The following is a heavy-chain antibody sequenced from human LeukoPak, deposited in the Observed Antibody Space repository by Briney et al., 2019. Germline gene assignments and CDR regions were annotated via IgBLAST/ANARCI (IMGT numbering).Heavy chain of an antibody. CDR3: AKDLGRRAYYYYYMDV. CDR2: ISGSGGST. CDR1: GFTFSSYA. D-gene: IGHD3-10*01. J-gene: IGHJ6*03. V-gene: IGHV3-23*01. Sequence: GGSLRPSCAASGFTFSSYAMSWVRQAPGKGLEWVSAISGSGGSTYYADSVKGRFTISRNNSKNTLYLQMNSLRAEDTAVYYCAKDLGRRAYYYYYMDVWGKGTTVTVSS.